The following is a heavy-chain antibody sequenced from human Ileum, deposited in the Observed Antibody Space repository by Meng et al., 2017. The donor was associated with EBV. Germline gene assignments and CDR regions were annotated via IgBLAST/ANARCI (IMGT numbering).Heavy chain of an antibody. J-gene: IGHJ4*02. D-gene: IGHD4-17*01. Sequence: RRLQESGPGLVKPSGTLSLTCSVSGGSISSSNYCRGWIRQPPGKGLEWIQSICYTDYTYYNPSLKSRVTISADKSKNQFSLRLNSLTAADTAVYYCAMGPDYAKTGYWGQGTLVTVSS. CDR1: GGSISSSNYC. CDR2: ICYTDYT. CDR3: AMGPDYAKTGY. V-gene: IGHV4-39*01.